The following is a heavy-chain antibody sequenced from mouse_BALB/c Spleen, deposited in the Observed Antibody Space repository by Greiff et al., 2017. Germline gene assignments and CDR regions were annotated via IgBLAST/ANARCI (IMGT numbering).Heavy chain of an antibody. D-gene: IGHD1-2*01. CDR2: IWSGGST. J-gene: IGHJ4*01. Sequence: VHLVESGPGLVQPSQSLSITCTVSGFSLTSYGVHWVRQSPGKGLEWLGVIWSGGSTDYNAAFISRLSISKDNSKSQVFFKMNSLQANDTAIYYCAREGILLRLRDAMDYWGQGTSVTVSS. CDR3: AREGILLRLRDAMDY. CDR1: GFSLTSYG. V-gene: IGHV2-2*02.